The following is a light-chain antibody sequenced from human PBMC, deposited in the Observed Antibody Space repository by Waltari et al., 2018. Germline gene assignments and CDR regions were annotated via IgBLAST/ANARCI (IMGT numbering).Light chain of an antibody. CDR1: QSISSNY. J-gene: IGKJ1*01. V-gene: IGKV3-20*01. CDR2: GAS. CDR3: LQYGSSPWT. Sequence: EIVLTQSPGTLSLSPGERVTLSCRARQSISSNYLAWYQQKPGQAPRLLLYGASNRATGIPNRFSGSGSGTAFSLTVSRLEPEDFAVYYCLQYGSSPWTFGRGTKVEIK.